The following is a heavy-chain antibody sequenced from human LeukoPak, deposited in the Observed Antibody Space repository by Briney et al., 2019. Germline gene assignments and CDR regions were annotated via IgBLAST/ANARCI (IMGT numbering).Heavy chain of an antibody. D-gene: IGHD6-13*01. CDR2: ISSSGSTK. J-gene: IGHJ3*01. CDR3: ATLRIAASGTQSDVFDV. V-gene: IGHV3-11*01. Sequence: PGGSLRLSCAASGFTISDYYMTWIRQAPGEGPEWLSYISSSGSTKYYADSVKGRFIISRDDARNSLYLQMNSLRAEDTALYYCATLRIAASGTQSDVFDVWGQGTMVTVSS. CDR1: GFTISDYY.